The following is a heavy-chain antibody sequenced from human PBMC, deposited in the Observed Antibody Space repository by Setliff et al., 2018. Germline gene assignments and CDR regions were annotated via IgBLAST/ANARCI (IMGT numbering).Heavy chain of an antibody. Sequence: TSETLSLTCTVFGGSISEPNYYWSWIRQPAGKGLEWIGHISPSGSTTYNPSVKSRVTISLDTSKNHFSLKLDSVTAADTALYYCARSPSSGAYWNPRPFYSDYWARGTLVTVSS. J-gene: IGHJ4*02. CDR1: GGSISEPNYY. CDR3: ARSPSSGAYWNPRPFYSDY. D-gene: IGHD1-26*01. CDR2: ISPSGST. V-gene: IGHV4-61*09.